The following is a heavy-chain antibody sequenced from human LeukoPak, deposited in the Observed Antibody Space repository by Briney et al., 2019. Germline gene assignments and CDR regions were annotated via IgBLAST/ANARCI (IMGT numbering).Heavy chain of an antibody. J-gene: IGHJ4*02. CDR1: GGSISSSSYY. V-gene: IGHV4-39*01. Sequence: SGTLSLTCTVSGGSISSSSYYWGWIRQPPGKGLEWIGSIYYSGSTYYNPSLKSRVTISVDTSKNQFSLKLSSVTAADTAVYYCASSYYDILTGHYPFDYWGQGTLVTVSS. CDR2: IYYSGST. D-gene: IGHD3-9*01. CDR3: ASSYYDILTGHYPFDY.